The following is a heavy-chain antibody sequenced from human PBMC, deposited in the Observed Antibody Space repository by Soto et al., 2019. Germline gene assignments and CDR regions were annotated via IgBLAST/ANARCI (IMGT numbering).Heavy chain of an antibody. J-gene: IGHJ2*01. CDR3: AKHAVQEWLRFGYFDL. V-gene: IGHV3-23*01. Sequence: EVQLLESGGGLVQPGGSLRLSYAASGFTFSSYAMSWVRQAPGMGLEWVSAISGSGGSTYYADSVKGRFTISRDNSKNTLYLQMNSLRAEDTAVYYCAKHAVQEWLRFGYFDLWGRGTLVTVSS. D-gene: IGHD5-12*01. CDR2: ISGSGGST. CDR1: GFTFSSYA.